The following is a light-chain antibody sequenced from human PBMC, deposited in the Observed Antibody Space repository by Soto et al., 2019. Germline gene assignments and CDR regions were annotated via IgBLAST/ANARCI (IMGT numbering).Light chain of an antibody. CDR1: QSIGKH. J-gene: IGKJ4*01. CDR2: DAS. CDR3: QQVNVYPST. V-gene: IGKV1-39*01. Sequence: DIQMTQSPSTLSASVGDRVTITCRASQSIGKHLNWYQQKPGKAPKFLIYDASTLHSGVPSRFSGGGSGTDFTLTISSLQPEGFATYYCQQVNVYPSTFGGGTKVDI.